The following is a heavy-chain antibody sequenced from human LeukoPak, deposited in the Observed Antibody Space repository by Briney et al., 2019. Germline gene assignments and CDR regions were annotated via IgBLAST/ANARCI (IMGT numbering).Heavy chain of an antibody. J-gene: IGHJ4*02. CDR1: GGSFSGYY. CDR2: INHSGST. D-gene: IGHD2-8*02. CDR3: ARLTVDFDY. Sequence: SETLSLTCAVYGGSFSGYYWNWIRQPPGKGLEWIGEINHSGSTNYNPSLKSRVTISVDTSKNQFSLELSSVTAADTAVYYCARLTVDFDYWGQGTLVTVSS. V-gene: IGHV4-34*01.